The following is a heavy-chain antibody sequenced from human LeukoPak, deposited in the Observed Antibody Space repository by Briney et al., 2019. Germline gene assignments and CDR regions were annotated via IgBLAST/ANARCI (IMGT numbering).Heavy chain of an antibody. CDR2: ISGSGGST. Sequence: GGSLRLSCAASGFTFSSYAMSWVRQAPGKGLEWVSAISGSGGSTYYADSVKGRFTISRDNSKNTLYLQMNSLRAEDTAVYYCAKPYVREYGVQLESNGDVWGKGTTVTVSS. J-gene: IGHJ6*04. CDR1: GFTFSSYA. CDR3: AKPYVREYGVQLESNGDV. V-gene: IGHV3-23*01. D-gene: IGHD1-1*01.